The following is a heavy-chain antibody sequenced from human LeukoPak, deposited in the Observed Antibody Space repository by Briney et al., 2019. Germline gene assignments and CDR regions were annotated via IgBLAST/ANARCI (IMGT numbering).Heavy chain of an antibody. V-gene: IGHV3-23*01. Sequence: GGSLRLSCAASGFTFSTYAVTCVRQAPGKGLEWVSSISGGGDNTYYADSVKGRFTISRDNSKNTLYLQMNSLRAEDTAGYYCAKGRNDYGDAALNYWGQGTLVTVSS. CDR3: AKGRNDYGDAALNY. J-gene: IGHJ4*02. D-gene: IGHD4-17*01. CDR2: ISGGGDNT. CDR1: GFTFSTYA.